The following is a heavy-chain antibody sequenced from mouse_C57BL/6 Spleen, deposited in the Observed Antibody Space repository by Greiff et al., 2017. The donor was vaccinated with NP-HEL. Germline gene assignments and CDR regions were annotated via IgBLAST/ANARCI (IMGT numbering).Heavy chain of an antibody. CDR1: GYTFTSYW. CDR2: IYPSDSET. CDR3: AREGGTVLFDY. D-gene: IGHD1-1*01. J-gene: IGHJ2*01. Sequence: VQLQQPGAELVRPGSSVKLSCKASGYTFTSYWMDWVKQRPGQGLEWIGNIYPSDSETHYNQKFKDKATLTVDKSSSTAYMQLSSLTSEDSAVYYCAREGGTVLFDYWGQGTTLTVSS. V-gene: IGHV1-61*01.